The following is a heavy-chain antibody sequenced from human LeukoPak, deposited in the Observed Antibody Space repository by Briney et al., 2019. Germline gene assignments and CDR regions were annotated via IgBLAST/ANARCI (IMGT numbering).Heavy chain of an antibody. CDR2: TYYRWST. Sequence: SHTLSLTFTVSGVSLSSTTYFWVCIPQPPGHGLEWLRSTYYRWSTYYRPYLESRITMSMHTSMNQFYLQLTPVTATDMSVYYCATTERRDFSTGYWGQGSLVTVSS. D-gene: IGHD2/OR15-2a*01. J-gene: IGHJ4*02. CDR1: GVSLSSTTYF. CDR3: ATTERRDFSTGY. V-gene: IGHV4-39*01.